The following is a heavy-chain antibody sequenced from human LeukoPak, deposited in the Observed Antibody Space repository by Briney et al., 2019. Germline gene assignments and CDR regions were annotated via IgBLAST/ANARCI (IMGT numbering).Heavy chain of an antibody. Sequence: GGSPRLSCAASGFTFSDYYMGWIRQAPGKGLEWVSYITSNGKSVYYAASVKGRFTISRDNAKNSLYLQVNSLTAEDTAVYYCARAGVDTSGYYYQGFDYWGQGTLVTVSS. J-gene: IGHJ4*02. D-gene: IGHD3-3*01. V-gene: IGHV3-11*04. CDR1: GFTFSDYY. CDR3: ARAGVDTSGYYYQGFDY. CDR2: ITSNGKSV.